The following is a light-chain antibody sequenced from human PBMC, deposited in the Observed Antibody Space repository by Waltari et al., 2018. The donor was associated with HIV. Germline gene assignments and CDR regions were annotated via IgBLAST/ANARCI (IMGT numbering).Light chain of an antibody. J-gene: IGLJ2*01. CDR3: PTASKGGTLPL. CDR1: VLPRQY. V-gene: IGLV3-25*03. Sequence: SYELTQPPSVSVSSGQTAKITCSGDVLPRQYAYWYQQKSGQAPVLVISKDSERPSGIPDRFSGASSGTGTTGTLAISGGQAKGQADYFCPTASKGGTLPLFGGGTKLTVL. CDR2: KDS.